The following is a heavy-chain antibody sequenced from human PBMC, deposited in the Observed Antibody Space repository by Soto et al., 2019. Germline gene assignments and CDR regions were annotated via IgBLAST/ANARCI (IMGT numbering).Heavy chain of an antibody. CDR3: ARRENYYDSSGYRNWFDP. CDR2: MYHTGST. J-gene: IGHJ5*02. CDR1: GGSISSGGYS. D-gene: IGHD3-22*01. Sequence: SETLSLTCAVSGGSISSGGYSWSWIRQPPGKGLEWIGYMYHTGSTYYNPSLKSRVTVSVDTSKNQFSLKLSSVTAADTAVYYCARRENYYDSSGYRNWFDPWGQGTPVTVSS. V-gene: IGHV4-30-2*03.